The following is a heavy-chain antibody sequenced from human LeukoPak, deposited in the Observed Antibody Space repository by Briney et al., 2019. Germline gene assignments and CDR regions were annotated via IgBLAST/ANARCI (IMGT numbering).Heavy chain of an antibody. CDR2: INHSGST. V-gene: IGHV4-34*01. D-gene: IGHD5-18*01. CDR3: ARGALGTAMPCFDY. J-gene: IGHJ4*02. CDR1: GGSFSGYY. Sequence: SETLSLTCAVYGGSFSGYYWSWIRQPPGKGLEWIGEINHSGSTNYNPSLKSRVTISVDTSKNQFSLKLSSVTAADTAVYYCARGALGTAMPCFDYWGQGTLVTVSS.